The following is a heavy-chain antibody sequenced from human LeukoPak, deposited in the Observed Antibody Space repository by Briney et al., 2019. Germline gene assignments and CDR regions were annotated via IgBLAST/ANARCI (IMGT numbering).Heavy chain of an antibody. Sequence: GESLRISCKGSGYSFTSYWISWVRQMPGKGLEWMGRIDPSDSYTNYSPSFHGHVTISADKSISTAYLQWSSLKASDTAMYYCGRGHTSYDFWSGPGWFDPWGEGTLVTVSS. CDR3: GRGHTSYDFWSGPGWFDP. CDR1: GYSFTSYW. CDR2: IDPSDSYT. J-gene: IGHJ5*02. V-gene: IGHV5-10-1*01. D-gene: IGHD3-3*01.